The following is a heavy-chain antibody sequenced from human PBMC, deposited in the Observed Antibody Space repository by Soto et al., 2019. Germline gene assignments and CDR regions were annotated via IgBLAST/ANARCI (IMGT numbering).Heavy chain of an antibody. CDR2: IDPSDSQT. CDR3: ARQIYDSDTGPNFQYYFDS. CDR1: GYSFAGYW. J-gene: IGHJ4*02. D-gene: IGHD3-22*01. Sequence: GYSLTISCKGSGYSFAGYWITWVRQKPGRGLEWMGRIDPSDSQTYYSPSFRGHVTISVTKSITTVFLQWSSLRASDTAMYYCARQIYDSDTGPNFQYYFDSWGQGTPVTVSS. V-gene: IGHV5-10-1*01.